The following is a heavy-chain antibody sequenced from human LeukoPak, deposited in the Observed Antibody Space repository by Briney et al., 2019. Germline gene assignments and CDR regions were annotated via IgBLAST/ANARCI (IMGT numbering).Heavy chain of an antibody. V-gene: IGHV3-11*01. D-gene: IGHD1-26*01. J-gene: IGHJ3*02. CDR1: GFTFSDYY. CDR3: ARDIVGAPDAFDI. CDR2: ISSSGSTI. Sequence: GGSLRLSCAASGFTFSDYYMGWIRQAPGKGLEWVSYISSSGSTIYYADSVKGRFTISRDNAKNSLYLQMNSLRVEDTAVYYCARDIVGAPDAFDIWGQGTMVTVSS.